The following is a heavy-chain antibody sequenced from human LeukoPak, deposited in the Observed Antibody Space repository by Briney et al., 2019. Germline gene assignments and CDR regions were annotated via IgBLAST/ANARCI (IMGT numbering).Heavy chain of an antibody. D-gene: IGHD3-22*01. J-gene: IGHJ4*02. CDR1: VYTFTGYY. Sequence: ASVKVSCKASVYTFTGYYMNWVRQAPGQGLEWMGWINPNSGGTNYAQKFQGRVTMTRDTSISTAYMELSRLRSDDTAVYYCARGHRNYYDSSGYPETPFDYWGQGTLVTVSS. V-gene: IGHV1-2*02. CDR3: ARGHRNYYDSSGYPETPFDY. CDR2: INPNSGGT.